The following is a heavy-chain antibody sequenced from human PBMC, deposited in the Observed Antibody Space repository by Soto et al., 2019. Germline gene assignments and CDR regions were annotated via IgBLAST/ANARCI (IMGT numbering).Heavy chain of an antibody. Sequence: QVHLVESGGGVVQPGRSLRLSCAASGFSFSSYDMHWVRQAPGKGLEWVAMISYDGSDKYFSDSVKGRLTISRDNSKNTVSLEMNSLRTKDTAAYYCAKGVPSPTQHAFYLWGQGTMVTVSS. CDR3: AKGVPSPTQHAFYL. V-gene: IGHV3-30*18. J-gene: IGHJ3*01. CDR2: ISYDGSDK. CDR1: GFSFSSYD.